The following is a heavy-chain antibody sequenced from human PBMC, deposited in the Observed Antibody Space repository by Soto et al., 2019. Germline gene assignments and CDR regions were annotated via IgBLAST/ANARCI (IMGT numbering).Heavy chain of an antibody. CDR3: ARRTAGWYFDL. J-gene: IGHJ2*01. CDR2: ISSLGDST. CDR1: GFMFNSYA. D-gene: IGHD6-13*01. V-gene: IGHV3-64*01. Sequence: EVQLVESGGGLVQPGGSLRLSCAASGFMFNSYAMHWVRQATGKGLEYVEAISSLGDSTFYANSVKDRFTISRDNSKNTRDLQMGRLRAEYMAVYYCARRTAGWYFDLWGRGTLVTVSS.